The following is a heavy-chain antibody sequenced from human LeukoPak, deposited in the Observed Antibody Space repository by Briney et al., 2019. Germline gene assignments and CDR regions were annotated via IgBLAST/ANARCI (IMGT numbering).Heavy chain of an antibody. V-gene: IGHV1-18*01. CDR3: ARGSNGYSSGWYLDY. J-gene: IGHJ4*02. Sequence: ASVKVSCKASGYTFTSYGISWVRQAPRQGLEWMGWISAYNGNTNYAQKLQGRVTMTTNTSTSTAYMELRSLRSDDTAVYYCARGSNGYSSGWYLDYWGQGTLVTVSS. CDR1: GYTFTSYG. CDR2: ISAYNGNT. D-gene: IGHD6-19*01.